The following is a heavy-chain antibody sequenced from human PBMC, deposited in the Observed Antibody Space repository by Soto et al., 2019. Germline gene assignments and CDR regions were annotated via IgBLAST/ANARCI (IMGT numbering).Heavy chain of an antibody. V-gene: IGHV3-7*01. Sequence: PGGSLRLSCAASGFTFTKSWMAWVRQAPGKGLEWVANIKTDGSEKYYVDSMKGRIAISRDNAKNSLYLQVNSLRVEDTAMYYCARDDHYYTYDYWGQGTLVTVSS. CDR2: IKTDGSEK. D-gene: IGHD3-22*01. CDR1: GFTFTKSW. J-gene: IGHJ4*02. CDR3: ARDDHYYTYDY.